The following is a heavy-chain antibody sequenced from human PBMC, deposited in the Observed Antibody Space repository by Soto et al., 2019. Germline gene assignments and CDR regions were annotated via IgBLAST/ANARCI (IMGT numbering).Heavy chain of an antibody. CDR3: ARDGYYYDGSGYYLLDL. Sequence: GGSLRLSCAASGFTFSSYAMSWVRQAPGKGLEWVSIISGSAGRTYYADSVKGRFTISRDNSKNTLYLQMDSLRAEDTAVYYCARDGYYYDGSGYYLLDLWGQGTLVTVSS. D-gene: IGHD3-22*01. J-gene: IGHJ5*02. CDR1: GFTFSSYA. CDR2: ISGSAGRT. V-gene: IGHV3-23*01.